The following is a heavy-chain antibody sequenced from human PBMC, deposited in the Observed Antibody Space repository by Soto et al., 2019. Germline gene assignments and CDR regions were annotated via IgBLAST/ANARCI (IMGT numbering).Heavy chain of an antibody. CDR2: IYYTGNT. J-gene: IGHJ2*01. V-gene: IGHV4-31*03. CDR3: AMALRPTGSPGYWYFDL. D-gene: IGHD1-1*01. Sequence: QVQLQESGPGLVKPSETLSLTCTVSGVSISTGGRFWSWVRQLPGKGLEWIGYIYYTGNTGYNRSLKSRLTISVDTSKNHFSLNLRSVTAADTAVYYCAMALRPTGSPGYWYFDLWGRGTLVTVSS. CDR1: GVSISTGGRF.